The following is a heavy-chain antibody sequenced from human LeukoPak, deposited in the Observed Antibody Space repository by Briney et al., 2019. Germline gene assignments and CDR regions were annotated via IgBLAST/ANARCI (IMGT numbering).Heavy chain of an antibody. Sequence: ASVKVSCKASGYTFTGYYMHWVRQAPGQGLEWMGWINPNSGGTNYAQKFQGRVTMTRDTPISTAYMELSRLRSDDTAVYYCARDPWDDFWSGYYTFNAFDIWGQGTMVTVSS. CDR2: INPNSGGT. CDR1: GYTFTGYY. D-gene: IGHD3-3*01. CDR3: ARDPWDDFWSGYYTFNAFDI. V-gene: IGHV1-2*02. J-gene: IGHJ3*02.